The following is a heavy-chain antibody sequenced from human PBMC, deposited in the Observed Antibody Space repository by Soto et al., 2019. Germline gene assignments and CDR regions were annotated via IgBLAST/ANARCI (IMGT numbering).Heavy chain of an antibody. CDR2: IIPIFGTA. CDR3: ARGSRLQLWPRDPINAFDI. D-gene: IGHD5-18*01. J-gene: IGHJ3*02. V-gene: IGHV1-69*01. Sequence: GLEWMGGIIPIFGTANYAQKCQGRVTITADESTSTAYMELSSLRSEDTAVSYCARGSRLQLWPRDPINAFDISGQLTMVTVSS.